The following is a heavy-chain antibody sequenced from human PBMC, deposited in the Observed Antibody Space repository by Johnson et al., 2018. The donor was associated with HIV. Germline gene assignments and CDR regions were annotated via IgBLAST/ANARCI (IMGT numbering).Heavy chain of an antibody. CDR3: AKDGYRAALDV. CDR2: IRYDGSKK. J-gene: IGHJ3*01. CDR1: GFTFRSYA. V-gene: IGHV3-30*02. D-gene: IGHD5-24*01. Sequence: QMQLVESGGGVMQPGKSLRLSCEASGFTFRSYAMHWVRQAPGKGLEWVAFIRYDGSKKYYEDSVKGRFTISRDNSKNTLYLQMSSLRPEDTAVHYCAKDGYRAALDVWGQGTMVTVSS.